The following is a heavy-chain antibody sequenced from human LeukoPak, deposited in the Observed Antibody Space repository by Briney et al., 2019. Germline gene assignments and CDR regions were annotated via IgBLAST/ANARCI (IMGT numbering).Heavy chain of an antibody. J-gene: IGHJ4*02. CDR3: ARWDGYCTDGSRYSYSDY. CDR2: ISSSSSTK. CDR1: GFIFSTYS. V-gene: IGHV3-48*04. D-gene: IGHD2-15*01. Sequence: GGSLRLSCAASGFIFSTYSMNWVRQAPGKGLEWVSYISSSSSTKYYADSVKGRFTISRDNAKNSLYLQMNSLRVEDTAVYYCARWDGYCTDGSRYSYSDYWGQGTLVTVSS.